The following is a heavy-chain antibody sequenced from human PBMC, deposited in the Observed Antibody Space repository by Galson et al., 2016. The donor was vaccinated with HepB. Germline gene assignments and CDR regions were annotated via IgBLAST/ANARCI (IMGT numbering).Heavy chain of an antibody. D-gene: IGHD1-26*01. CDR3: ASFLDSADS. Sequence: SLRLSCAASGFTFSSYRMHWVRQAPGKGLVWVSRINSDGNTTSYADSVKGRFTISRDNAKNTLYLQMNSLRAEDTAMYYCASFLDSADSWGQGTLVTVSS. V-gene: IGHV3-74*01. CDR1: GFTFSSYR. CDR2: INSDGNTT. J-gene: IGHJ4*02.